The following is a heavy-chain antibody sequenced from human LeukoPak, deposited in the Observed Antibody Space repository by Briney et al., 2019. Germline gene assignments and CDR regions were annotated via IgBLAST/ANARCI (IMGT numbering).Heavy chain of an antibody. CDR3: ARDLGMSSFGSGSYSPFEF. V-gene: IGHV1-2*02. D-gene: IGHD3-10*01. CDR2: INPKSGAT. Sequence: ASVKVSCKASGYTFTGYHMHWVRQAPGQGLEWMGWINPKSGATNYAQNFQGRVTMTRDTSIKTAYLDLSGLRSDDAAVYYCARDLGMSSFGSGSYSPFEFWGHGTLVTVSS. CDR1: GYTFTGYH. J-gene: IGHJ4*01.